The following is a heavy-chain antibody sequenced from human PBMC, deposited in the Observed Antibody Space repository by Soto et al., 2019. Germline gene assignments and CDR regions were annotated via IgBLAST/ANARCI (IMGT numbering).Heavy chain of an antibody. J-gene: IGHJ4*02. CDR2: ISYDGSNK. V-gene: IGHV3-30*04. Sequence: QVQLVESGGGVVQPGRSLRLSCTASGFTFSSYAMHWVRQAPGKGLEWVAVISYDGSNKYYADSVKGRFTISRDNSKNTLYLQMNSLRAEDTAVYYCAKDVSQYSSSWAWYFDYWGQGTLVTVSS. CDR3: AKDVSQYSSSWAWYFDY. CDR1: GFTFSSYA. D-gene: IGHD6-13*01.